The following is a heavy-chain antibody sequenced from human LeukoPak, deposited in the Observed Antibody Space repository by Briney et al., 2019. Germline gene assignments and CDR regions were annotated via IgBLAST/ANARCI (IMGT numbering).Heavy chain of an antibody. CDR3: AKGSYSSGWFQVGYFDY. J-gene: IGHJ4*02. CDR2: ISYDGSNK. CDR1: GFTFSSYG. D-gene: IGHD6-19*01. V-gene: IGHV3-30*18. Sequence: GRSLRLSCAASGFTFSSYGMHWVRQAPGKGLEWVAVISYDGSNKYYADSVKGRFTISRDNSKNTLYLQMNSLRAEDTAVYYCAKGSYSSGWFQVGYFDYWVQGTLVTVSS.